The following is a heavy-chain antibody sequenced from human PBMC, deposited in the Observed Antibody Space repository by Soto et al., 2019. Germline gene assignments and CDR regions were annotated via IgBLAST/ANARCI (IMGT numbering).Heavy chain of an antibody. J-gene: IGHJ3*02. Sequence: QVQLVESGGGVVRPGGSLRLSCAASGITLTNFGIHWVRQAPGKGLEWLTMISHDGINKFFADSVQGRFTVSRDNSRNTLYLQMDSLRAEDTAVYYCVEDGRGADCSSGACYSGAFDIWGQGTMVTVSS. CDR3: VEDGRGADCSSGACYSGAFDI. D-gene: IGHD2-15*01. CDR2: ISHDGINK. V-gene: IGHV3-30*18. CDR1: GITLTNFG.